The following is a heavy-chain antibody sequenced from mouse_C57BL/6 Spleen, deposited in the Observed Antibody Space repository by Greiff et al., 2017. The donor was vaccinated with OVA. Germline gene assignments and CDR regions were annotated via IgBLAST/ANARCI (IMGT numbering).Heavy chain of an antibody. V-gene: IGHV2-2*01. J-gene: IGHJ1*03. CDR1: GFSLTSYG. CDR3: ARLSENWYFDV. Sequence: VQLQQSGPGLVQPSQSLSITCTVSGFSLTSYGVHWVRQSPGKGLEWLGVIWRGGSTDYNAAFISRLSISKDNSKSQVFFKMNSLQADDTAIYYCARLSENWYFDVWGTGTTVTVSS. CDR2: IWRGGST.